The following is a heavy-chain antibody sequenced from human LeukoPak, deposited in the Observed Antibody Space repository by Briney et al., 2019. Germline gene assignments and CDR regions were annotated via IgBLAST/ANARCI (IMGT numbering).Heavy chain of an antibody. CDR3: AKDRGYSYGYFDY. V-gene: IGHV3-9*01. J-gene: IGHJ4*02. Sequence: PGRSLRLSCAASGFTFDDYAMHWVRQAPGKGLEWVSGISWNSGSIGYADSVKGRFTISRDNAKNSLYLQMNSLRAEGTALYYCAKDRGYSYGYFDYWGQGTVVTVS. CDR2: ISWNSGSI. CDR1: GFTFDDYA. D-gene: IGHD5-18*01.